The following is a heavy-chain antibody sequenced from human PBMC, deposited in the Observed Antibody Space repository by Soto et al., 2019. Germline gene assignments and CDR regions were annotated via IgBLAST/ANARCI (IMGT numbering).Heavy chain of an antibody. J-gene: IGHJ3*02. Sequence: SETLSLTCAVYGWSLSSYYWGWIRQPPGKGLEWIGEINHSGSTNYNPSLKSRVTISVDTSKNQFSLKLSSVTAADTAVYYCATYGDLDAFDIWGQGTMVTVSS. CDR3: ATYGDLDAFDI. V-gene: IGHV4-34*01. D-gene: IGHD4-17*01. CDR2: INHSGST. CDR1: GWSLSSYY.